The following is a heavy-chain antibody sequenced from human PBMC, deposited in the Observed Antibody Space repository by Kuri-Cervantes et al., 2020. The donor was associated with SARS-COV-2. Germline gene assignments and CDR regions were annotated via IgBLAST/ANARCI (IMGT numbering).Heavy chain of an antibody. CDR1: GFTFSSYA. CDR3: ARGGSWYYYYMDF. CDR2: ISGSGGST. J-gene: IGHJ6*03. V-gene: IGHV3-23*01. Sequence: GESLKISWAASGFTFSSYAMSWVRQAPGKGLEWVSAISGSGGSTYYAASVKGRFTISSDNSKNTLYLQMNSLRAEDTAVYYCARGGSWYYYYMDFWGKGTTVTVSS. D-gene: IGHD6-13*01.